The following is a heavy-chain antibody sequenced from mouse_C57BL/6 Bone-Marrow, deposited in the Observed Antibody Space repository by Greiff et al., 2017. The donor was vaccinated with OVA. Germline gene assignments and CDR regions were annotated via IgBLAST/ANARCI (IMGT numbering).Heavy chain of an antibody. CDR1: GYTFTSYW. CDR2: IHPNSGST. V-gene: IGHV1-64*01. CDR3: AREGVLWLRFWYFDY. J-gene: IGHJ2*01. Sequence: VQLQQPGAELVKPGASVKLSCKASGYTFTSYWMPCVKQRPGQGLEWIGMIHPNSGSTNYNEKFKSKATLTVDKSSSTAYMQLSSLTSEDSAVYYCAREGVLWLRFWYFDYWGQGTTLTVSS. D-gene: IGHD2-2*01.